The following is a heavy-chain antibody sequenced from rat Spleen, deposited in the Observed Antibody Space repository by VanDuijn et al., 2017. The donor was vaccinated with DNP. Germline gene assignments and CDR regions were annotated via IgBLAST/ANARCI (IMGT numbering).Heavy chain of an antibody. CDR2: INYDGSGT. Sequence: EVQLVESGGGLVQPGRSLKLSCAASGFTFSNYGMAWVRQAPTKGLEWVATINYDGSGTYYRDSVKGRFTISRDNAKSTLYLQMDSLRSEDTATYYCARHSGGYWGQGVMVTVSS. CDR3: ARHSGGY. V-gene: IGHV5-29*01. J-gene: IGHJ2*01. CDR1: GFTFSNYG.